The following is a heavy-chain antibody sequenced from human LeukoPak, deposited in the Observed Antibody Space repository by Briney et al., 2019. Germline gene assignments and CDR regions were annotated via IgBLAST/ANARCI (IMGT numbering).Heavy chain of an antibody. CDR1: GFTFSDYY. J-gene: IGHJ3*02. CDR3: ARVRGSTWYDAFDI. Sequence: GGSLRLSCAASGFTFSDYYMSWIRQAPGKGLEWVANIKQDGSEKYYVDSVKGRFTISRDNAKNSLYLQMNSLRAEDTAMYFCARVRGSTWYDAFDIWGQGTMVTVSS. D-gene: IGHD6-13*01. V-gene: IGHV3-7*01. CDR2: IKQDGSEK.